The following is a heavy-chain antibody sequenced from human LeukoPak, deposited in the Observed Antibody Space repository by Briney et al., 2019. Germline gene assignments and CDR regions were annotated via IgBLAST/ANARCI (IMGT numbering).Heavy chain of an antibody. V-gene: IGHV3-74*03. D-gene: IGHD3-10*01. CDR2: INRDGSTT. J-gene: IGHJ4*02. Sequence: PGGSLRLSCAASGFTFSNYWVHWVRQAPGKGLVWVSRINRDGSTTKYADSVKGRFTVSRDNAKNTLNLQMNSLRAEDTAVYYCARDEKSGESSEIDYWGQGTLVTASS. CDR1: GFTFSNYW. CDR3: ARDEKSGESSEIDY.